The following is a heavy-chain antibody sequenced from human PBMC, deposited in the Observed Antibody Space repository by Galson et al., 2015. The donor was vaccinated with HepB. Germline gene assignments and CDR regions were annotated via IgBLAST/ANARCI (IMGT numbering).Heavy chain of an antibody. CDR3: ARLATFYYYDSSGYLGY. V-gene: IGHV1-18*01. Sequence: SVKVSCKASGYTFTSYGISWVRQAPGQGLEWTGWISAYNGNTNYAQKLQGRVTMTTDTSTSTAYMELRSLRSDDTAVYYCARLATFYYYDSSGYLGYWGQGTLVTVSS. CDR1: GYTFTSYG. CDR2: ISAYNGNT. D-gene: IGHD3-22*01. J-gene: IGHJ4*02.